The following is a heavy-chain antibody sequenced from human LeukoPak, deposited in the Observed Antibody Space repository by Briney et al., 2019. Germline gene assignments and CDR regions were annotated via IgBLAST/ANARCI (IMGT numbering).Heavy chain of an antibody. CDR3: ARESINDAFDI. J-gene: IGHJ3*02. D-gene: IGHD2-21*01. CDR2: IYTSGST. Sequence: SETLSLTCTVSGGSISTYYWSWIRQPPGKGLEWIGYIYTSGSTNYNPSLKSRVTMSVDTSKNQFSLKLSSVTAADTAVYYCARESINDAFDIWGQGTMVTVSS. CDR1: GGSISTYY. V-gene: IGHV4-4*09.